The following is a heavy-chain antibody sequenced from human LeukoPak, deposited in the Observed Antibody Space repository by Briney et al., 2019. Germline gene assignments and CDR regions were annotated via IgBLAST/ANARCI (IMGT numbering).Heavy chain of an antibody. CDR3: VRDETLWTLDW. J-gene: IGHJ4*02. CDR1: GFTFSGHW. V-gene: IGHV3-74*03. CDR2: INERGTDS. Sequence: GGSLRLSCTASGFTFSGHWIHWVRQPPGMGLVWVSRINERGTDSMYAESVKGRFTISRDNAKNTVYLQMNSLRAEDTAVYYCVRDETLWTLDWWGQGTLVSVSS. D-gene: IGHD1-1*01.